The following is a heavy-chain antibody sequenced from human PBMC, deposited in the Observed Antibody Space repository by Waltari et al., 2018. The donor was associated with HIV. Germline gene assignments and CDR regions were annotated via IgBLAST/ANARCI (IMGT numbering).Heavy chain of an antibody. Sequence: EVQLVPLGAEVKKPGVSLKNSCKTSGYSFKPYWIGYVRQVSGKGLEWMGIIYPGDPDTRYNPSFQGQVTISVDKSISTAYLEWRSLKASDTAMYYCARLAVTLNVGSDYYSDCWGQGTLATVSS. J-gene: IGHJ4*02. CDR2: IYPGDPDT. V-gene: IGHV5-51*03. CDR1: GYSFKPYW. CDR3: ARLAVTLNVGSDYYSDC. D-gene: IGHD2-15*01.